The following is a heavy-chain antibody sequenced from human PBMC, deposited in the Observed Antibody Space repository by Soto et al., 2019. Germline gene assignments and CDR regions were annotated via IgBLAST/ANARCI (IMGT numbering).Heavy chain of an antibody. CDR2: IYSGGST. CDR1: VFTVSSNY. CDR3: ARLVLAAATQKEYGWFDP. J-gene: IGHJ5*02. V-gene: IGHV3-53*04. D-gene: IGHD6-13*01. Sequence: GGSLRLSCAASVFTVSSNYMSWVRQAPGKGLEWVSVIYSGGSTYYADSVKGRFTISRHNSKNTLYLQMNSLRAEDTAVYYCARLVLAAATQKEYGWFDPWGQGTLVTVSS.